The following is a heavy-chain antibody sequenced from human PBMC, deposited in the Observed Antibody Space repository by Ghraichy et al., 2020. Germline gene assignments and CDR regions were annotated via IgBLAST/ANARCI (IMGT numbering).Heavy chain of an antibody. CDR1: GCSISSSSYY. V-gene: IGHV4-39*01. D-gene: IGHD3-10*01. CDR2: IYYSGST. Sequence: ETLSLTCTVSGCSISSSSYYWGWIRQPPGKGLELIGSIYYSGSTYNNPSLKSRVTISVDTSKNQFSLKLSSVTAADTAVYYCARHSRNSYGSGSYYFDYWGQGTLVTVSS. CDR3: ARHSRNSYGSGSYYFDY. J-gene: IGHJ4*02.